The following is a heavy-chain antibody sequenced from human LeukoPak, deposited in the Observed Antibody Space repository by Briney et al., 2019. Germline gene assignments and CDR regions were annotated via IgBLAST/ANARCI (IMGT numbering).Heavy chain of an antibody. Sequence: SETLSLTCTVSGGSISSSSYYWGWIHQPPGKGLEWIGSIYYTGSTYYNPSLKSRVTISVDTSKNQFSVNLSSVTAADTAVYYCASSHDYYDTSGYNTIDYWGQGTLVTVSS. V-gene: IGHV4-39*07. CDR2: IYYTGST. D-gene: IGHD3-22*01. CDR3: ASSHDYYDTSGYNTIDY. J-gene: IGHJ4*02. CDR1: GGSISSSSYY.